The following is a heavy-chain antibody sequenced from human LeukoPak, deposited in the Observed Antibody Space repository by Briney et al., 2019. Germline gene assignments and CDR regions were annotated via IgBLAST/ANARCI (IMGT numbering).Heavy chain of an antibody. CDR3: AREQSYSEEIVVVNPPFDY. Sequence: GGSLRLSCAVSGFTFSSYGMNWVRQAPGKGLEWVSSISSSGTYIYFADSVKGRFTISRDTAKKSLYLQMNSLRAEDTALYYCAREQSYSEEIVVVNPPFDYWGQGTLVTVSS. CDR2: ISSSGTYI. J-gene: IGHJ4*02. V-gene: IGHV3-21*01. CDR1: GFTFSSYG. D-gene: IGHD2-21*01.